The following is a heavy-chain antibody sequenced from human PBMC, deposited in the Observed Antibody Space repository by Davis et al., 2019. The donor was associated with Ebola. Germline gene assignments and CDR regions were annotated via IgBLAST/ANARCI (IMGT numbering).Heavy chain of an antibody. J-gene: IGHJ4*02. CDR2: ISAFTPNT. V-gene: IGHV1-18*04. Sequence: AASVKVSCKVSGYNFNAYGVTWVRQAPGQGLEWMGWISAFTPNTNYAQKFQGRVTMTKDRSTTTAYLELGRLRSDDTAIYFCARGAGGWPDYWGQGTLVTVS. D-gene: IGHD6-19*01. CDR1: GYNFNAYG. CDR3: ARGAGGWPDY.